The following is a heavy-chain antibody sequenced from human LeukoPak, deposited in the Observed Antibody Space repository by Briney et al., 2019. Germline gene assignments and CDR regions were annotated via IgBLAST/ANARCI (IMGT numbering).Heavy chain of an antibody. J-gene: IGHJ4*02. Sequence: GESLKISCKGSGYSFTSYWIGWVRQIPGKGLEWMGIIYPGDSDTRYSPSFQGQVTISADKSISTAYLQWSSLKASDTAMYYCASPPEAAAGWVYFDYWGQGTLVTVSS. V-gene: IGHV5-51*01. D-gene: IGHD6-13*01. CDR3: ASPPEAAAGWVYFDY. CDR2: IYPGDSDT. CDR1: GYSFTSYW.